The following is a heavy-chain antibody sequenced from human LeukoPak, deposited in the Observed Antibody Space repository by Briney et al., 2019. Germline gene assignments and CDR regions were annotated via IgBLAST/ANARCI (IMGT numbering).Heavy chain of an antibody. J-gene: IGHJ4*02. V-gene: IGHV3-23*01. Sequence: PGGSLRLPRAASGFTFSSYAMSWVRQAPGKGLEWVSAISGSGGSTYYADSVKGRFTISRDNSKNTLYLQMNSLRAEDTAVYYCAKTRRWEIAAAGTFDYWGQGTLVTVSS. CDR2: ISGSGGST. CDR3: AKTRRWEIAAAGTFDY. D-gene: IGHD6-13*01. CDR1: GFTFSSYA.